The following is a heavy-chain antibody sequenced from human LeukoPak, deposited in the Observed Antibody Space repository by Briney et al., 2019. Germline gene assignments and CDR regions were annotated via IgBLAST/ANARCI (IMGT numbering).Heavy chain of an antibody. D-gene: IGHD3-22*01. J-gene: IGHJ4*02. Sequence: AGGSLRLSCTASGFTFGDYAMSWVRQAPGKGLEWVGFIRSIAYGGTTEYAASVKGRFTISRDDSKSIAYLQMNSLKTEDTAVYYCAREERYYYDSIGFCDYWGQGTLVTVSS. V-gene: IGHV3-49*04. CDR1: GFTFGDYA. CDR3: AREERYYYDSIGFCDY. CDR2: IRSIAYGGTT.